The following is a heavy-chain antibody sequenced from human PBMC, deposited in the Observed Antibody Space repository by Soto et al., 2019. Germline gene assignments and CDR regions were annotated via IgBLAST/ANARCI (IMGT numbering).Heavy chain of an antibody. CDR1: GGTFSSYA. D-gene: IGHD3-22*01. J-gene: IGHJ4*02. CDR3: ARGANYYDSSGYIDY. Sequence: ASVKVSCKASGGTFSSYAISWVRQAPGQGLEWMGGIIPIFGTANYAQKFQGRVTITADESTSTAYMELSSLRSEDTAVYYCARGANYYDSSGYIDYWGQGTLVTVSS. CDR2: IIPIFGTA. V-gene: IGHV1-69*13.